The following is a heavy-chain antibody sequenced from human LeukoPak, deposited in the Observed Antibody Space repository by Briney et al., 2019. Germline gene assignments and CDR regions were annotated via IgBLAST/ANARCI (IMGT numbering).Heavy chain of an antibody. V-gene: IGHV3-23*01. CDR2: ISGSGGST. J-gene: IGHJ3*02. Sequence: GGSLRLSCAASGFTFSSYAMSWVRQAPGKGLEWVSAISGSGGSTYYADSVKGRFTISRDNSKNTLYLQMNSLRAEDTAVYYCAKGTGGAVSVWGSYRTPDAFDIWGQGTMVTVSS. CDR3: AKGTGGAVSVWGSYRTPDAFDI. CDR1: GFTFSSYA. D-gene: IGHD3-16*02.